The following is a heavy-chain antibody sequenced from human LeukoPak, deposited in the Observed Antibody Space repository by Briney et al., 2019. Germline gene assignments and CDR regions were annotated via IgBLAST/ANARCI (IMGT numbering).Heavy chain of an antibody. D-gene: IGHD4-23*01. Sequence: PSETLSLTCVVSGYSIRSGYHWGWIRQPPGKGLERIGSIYGSETTYYSPPLKSRVTMSVDTSKNQFSLRLSSVTAADTAVYYCARVNYGGNFGVDYWGQGTLVTVSS. J-gene: IGHJ4*02. CDR1: GYSIRSGYH. CDR2: IYGSETT. CDR3: ARVNYGGNFGVDY. V-gene: IGHV4-38-2*01.